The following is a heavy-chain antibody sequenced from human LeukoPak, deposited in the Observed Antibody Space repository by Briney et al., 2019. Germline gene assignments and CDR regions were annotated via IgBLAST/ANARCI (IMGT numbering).Heavy chain of an antibody. J-gene: IGHJ4*02. Sequence: PGGSLRLSCAASGFTFSSYAMSWVRQAPGKGLEWVSAISGSGGSTYYADSVKGRFTISRDNSKNTLYLQMNSLRAEDTAVYYCAKDGDSSGYYQALLDYWGQGTLSPSPQ. D-gene: IGHD3-22*01. V-gene: IGHV3-23*01. CDR2: ISGSGGST. CDR1: GFTFSSYA. CDR3: AKDGDSSGYYQALLDY.